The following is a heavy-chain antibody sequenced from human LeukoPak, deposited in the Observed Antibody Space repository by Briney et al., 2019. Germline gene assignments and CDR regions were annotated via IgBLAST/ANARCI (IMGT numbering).Heavy chain of an antibody. V-gene: IGHV1-2*02. CDR2: INPNSGGT. D-gene: IGHD2-2*01. Sequence: ASVKVSCKASVYTFTGYYMHWVRQAPGQGLEWMGWINPNSGGTNYAQKFQGRVTMTRDTSISTAYMELSRLRSDDTAVYYCARGYCSSTSCYFLHYYYYGMDVWAQGTTVTVSS. CDR1: VYTFTGYY. CDR3: ARGYCSSTSCYFLHYYYYGMDV. J-gene: IGHJ6*02.